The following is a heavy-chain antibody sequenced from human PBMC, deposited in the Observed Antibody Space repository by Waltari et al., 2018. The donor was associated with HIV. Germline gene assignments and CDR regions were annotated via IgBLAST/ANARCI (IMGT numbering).Heavy chain of an antibody. D-gene: IGHD2-21*01. CDR1: GGSFNNFF. CDR2: INQSGKT. V-gene: IGHV4-34*02. CDR3: ARRRWRTTMVFVVKGGVFDI. J-gene: IGHJ3*02. Sequence: QVQLQQWGAGLVKPAETLSLNCAVYGGSFNNFFLSFVRQTSEKGLEWIGEINQSGKTDYNPSLKCRVSLSIDPSKKQFYLKLTSMTVSDTAIYYCARRRWRTTMVFVVKGGVFDIWGQGTEVTVSS.